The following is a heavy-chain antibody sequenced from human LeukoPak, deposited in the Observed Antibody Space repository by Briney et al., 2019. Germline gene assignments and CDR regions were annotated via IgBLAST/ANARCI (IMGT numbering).Heavy chain of an antibody. J-gene: IGHJ6*03. V-gene: IGHV1-46*01. CDR3: ARDLGRYSGYDLFCEGHYYMDV. CDR1: GYTFTSYY. D-gene: IGHD5-12*01. CDR2: INPSGGST. Sequence: ASVKVSCKASGYTFTSYYMHWVRQAPGQGLEWMGIINPSGGSTSYAQKFQGRVTMTRDMSTSTVYMELSSLRSEDTAVYYCARDLGRYSGYDLFCEGHYYMDVWGKGTTVTVSS.